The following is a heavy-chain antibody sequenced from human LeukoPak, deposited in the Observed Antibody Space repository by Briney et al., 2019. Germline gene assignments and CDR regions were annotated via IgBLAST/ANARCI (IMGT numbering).Heavy chain of an antibody. V-gene: IGHV4-38-2*01. CDR3: ASFYDSTDY. J-gene: IGHJ4*02. CDR1: GYSISSGYY. Sequence: SETLSLTCAVSGYSISSGYYWGWIRQPPGKGLEWIGRTYHSESTYYNPSLKSRVTISVDTSKNQFALKLSSVTAADTAVYSCASFYDSTDYWGQGTLVTVSS. CDR2: TYHSEST. D-gene: IGHD3-3*01.